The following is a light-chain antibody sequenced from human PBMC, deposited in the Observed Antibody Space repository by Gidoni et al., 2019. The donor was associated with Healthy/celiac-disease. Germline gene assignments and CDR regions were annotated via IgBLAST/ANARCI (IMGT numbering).Light chain of an antibody. CDR2: STN. J-gene: IGLJ2*01. CDR1: SSTIGSNT. V-gene: IGLV1-44*01. CDR3: AAWDDSLNGVV. Sequence: QSVLTQTPSASGNPGQRVTISCSGSSSTIGSNTVHWYQQLPDTAPKLLINSTNQRPSWCPARFSGSQSGTSASRAISGLQSEDEADYYCAAWDDSLNGVVFGGGTKLTVL.